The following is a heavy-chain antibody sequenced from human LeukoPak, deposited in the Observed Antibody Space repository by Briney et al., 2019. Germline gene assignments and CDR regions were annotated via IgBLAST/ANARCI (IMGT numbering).Heavy chain of an antibody. Sequence: GGSLRLSCAASGFTFNRYGMSWVRQAPGKGLEWVSSISPTGGAIFYADSLRGRFTISRDNAKNSLFLQMNSLRAEDTAVYFCASGIRERGFDYWGQGTLVTVSS. V-gene: IGHV3-21*01. J-gene: IGHJ4*02. D-gene: IGHD1-1*01. CDR3: ASGIRERGFDY. CDR1: GFTFNRYG. CDR2: ISPTGGAI.